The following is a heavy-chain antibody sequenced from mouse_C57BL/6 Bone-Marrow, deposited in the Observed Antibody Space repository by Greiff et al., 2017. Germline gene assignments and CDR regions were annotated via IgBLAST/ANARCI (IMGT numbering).Heavy chain of an antibody. J-gene: IGHJ2*01. D-gene: IGHD1-1*01. CDR1: GYTFTSYW. Sequence: VQLQQPGAELVMPGASVKLSCKASGYTFTSYWMHWVKQRPGQGLEWIGEIDPSDSYTNYNQKFKGKSTLTVDKSSSTAYMQLSSLTSEDSAVYYCASYGGSSSYWGQGTTLTVSS. CDR2: IDPSDSYT. V-gene: IGHV1-69*01. CDR3: ASYGGSSSY.